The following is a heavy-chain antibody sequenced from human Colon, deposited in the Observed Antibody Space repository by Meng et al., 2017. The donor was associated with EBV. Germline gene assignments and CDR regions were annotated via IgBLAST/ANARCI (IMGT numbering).Heavy chain of an antibody. CDR2: IRSKIDGGTT. J-gene: IGHJ4*02. CDR3: TTGYHTPSHDGY. CDR1: GFTFGLSW. D-gene: IGHD3-3*01. Sequence: EVQLVESGGGLVEPGGSLRLSCVASGFTFGLSWMNWVRQVPGKGLEWVGRIRSKIDGGTTDYAAPVRGRFIISRDDSRSTLYLQINSPTIQDTGVYFCTTGYHTPSHDGYWGQGTRVTVAS. V-gene: IGHV3-15*01.